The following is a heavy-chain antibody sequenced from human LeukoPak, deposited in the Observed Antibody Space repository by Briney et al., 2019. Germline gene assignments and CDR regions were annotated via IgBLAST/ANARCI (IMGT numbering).Heavy chain of an antibody. V-gene: IGHV4-59*01. Sequence: SETLSLTCTVSGGSISSYYWSWIRQPPGKGLEWIGYIYYSGSTNYNPSLKSRVTISVDTSKNQFSLKLSSVTAADTAVYYCARVGVGYSYAYYFDYWGQGTLVTVSS. CDR1: GGSISSYY. J-gene: IGHJ4*02. CDR3: ARVGVGYSYAYYFDY. D-gene: IGHD5-18*01. CDR2: IYYSGST.